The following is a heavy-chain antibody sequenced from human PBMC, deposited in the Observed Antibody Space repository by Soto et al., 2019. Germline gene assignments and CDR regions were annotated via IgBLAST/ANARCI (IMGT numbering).Heavy chain of an antibody. CDR2: IYYSGST. Sequence: PSETLSLTCPVSGGSISSYYWSWIRQPPWKGLEWIGYIYYSGSTNYNPSLKSRVTISVDTSKNQFSLKLSSVTAADTAVYYCAGSLLWFGNYYYYGMDVWGQGTTVTVSS. CDR1: GGSISSYY. V-gene: IGHV4-59*01. CDR3: AGSLLWFGNYYYYGMDV. D-gene: IGHD3-10*01. J-gene: IGHJ6*02.